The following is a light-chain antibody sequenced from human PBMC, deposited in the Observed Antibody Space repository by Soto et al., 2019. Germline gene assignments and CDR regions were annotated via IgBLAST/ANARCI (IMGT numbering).Light chain of an antibody. V-gene: IGLV2-11*01. CDR3: CSYAGTYTLVV. CDR2: DVN. Sequence: QSALTQPRSVSGSPGQSVTISCTGTSSDVGGYNCVSWYQQHPGKAPKLMIYDVNKRPSGVPDRFSGSKSGNTASLTISGLQTEDEADYYCCSYAGTYTLVVFGGGTQLTVL. J-gene: IGLJ2*01. CDR1: SSDVGGYNC.